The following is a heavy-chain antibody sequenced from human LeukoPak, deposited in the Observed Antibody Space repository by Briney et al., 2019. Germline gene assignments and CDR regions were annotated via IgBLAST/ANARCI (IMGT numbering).Heavy chain of an antibody. CDR3: ARNLYDFLTGFDS. CDR1: GFTFSSYE. V-gene: IGHV3-48*03. D-gene: IGHD3-9*01. J-gene: IGHJ4*02. CDR2: IRSSSSII. Sequence: GGSLRLSCAASGFTFSSYEMNWVRQSPGKGLEWVSYIRSSSSIIHYADSVKGRFTISRDNAKSSLYLQMNSLRDEDTAVYYRARNLYDFLTGFDSWGQGTLVTVSS.